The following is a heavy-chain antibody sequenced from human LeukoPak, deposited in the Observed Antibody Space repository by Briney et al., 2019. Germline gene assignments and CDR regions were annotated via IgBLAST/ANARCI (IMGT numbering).Heavy chain of an antibody. D-gene: IGHD1-26*01. J-gene: IGHJ4*02. CDR3: ARHVVGATRGEIDY. CDR2: IYYSGST. CDR1: GGSISSGGYY. Sequence: SETLSLTCTVSGGSISSGGYYWSWIRQPPGKGLEWIGYIYYSGSTNYNPSLKSRVTISVDTSKNQFSLKLSSVTAADTAVYYCARHVVGATRGEIDYWGQGTLVTVSS. V-gene: IGHV4-61*08.